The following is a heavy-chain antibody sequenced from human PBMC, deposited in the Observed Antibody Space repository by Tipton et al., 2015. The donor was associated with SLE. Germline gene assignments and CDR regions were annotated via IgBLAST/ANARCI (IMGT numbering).Heavy chain of an antibody. D-gene: IGHD3-10*01. V-gene: IGHV3-33*03. CDR2: IWFDGTKE. CDR3: ASARGGWGGSGWFLEL. CDR1: GFTLSPYG. J-gene: IGHJ2*01. Sequence: SLRLSCAASGFTLSPYGMHWFPRAPGKGLGWVAVIWFDGTKENYADSVTGRLTISRDDSKNTLYLQMNMLRTADTAVYYCASARGGWGGSGWFLELWGRGTGVTVSS.